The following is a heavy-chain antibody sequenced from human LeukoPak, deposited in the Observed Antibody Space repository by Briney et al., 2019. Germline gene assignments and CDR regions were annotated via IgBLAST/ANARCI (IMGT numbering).Heavy chain of an antibody. CDR2: IYHTGST. CDR1: GGSISSYY. V-gene: IGHV4-59*01. D-gene: IGHD6-25*01. CDR3: ARRGRNSSGWQDYL. Sequence: SETLSLTCTVSGGSISSYYWSWIRQPPGKGLEWIANIYHTGSTNYNPSLSSRVTISIDTAKNQFTLKLTSVTAADTAVYYCARRGRNSSGWQDYLWGQGTLVTVSS. J-gene: IGHJ4*02.